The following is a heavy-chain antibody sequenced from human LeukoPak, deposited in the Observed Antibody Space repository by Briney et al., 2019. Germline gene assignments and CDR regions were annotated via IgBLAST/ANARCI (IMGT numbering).Heavy chain of an antibody. CDR2: IYYSGST. V-gene: IGHV4-34*09. CDR3: ARAVYSSSWYTWGGRDAFDI. CDR1: NGSFSGYY. Sequence: PSETLSLTCAVYNGSFSGYYWSWIRQPPGKGLEWIGYIYYSGSTYYNPSLKSRVTISVDTSKNQFSLKLSSVTAADTAVYYCARAVYSSSWYTWGGRDAFDIWGQGTMVTVSS. J-gene: IGHJ3*02. D-gene: IGHD6-13*01.